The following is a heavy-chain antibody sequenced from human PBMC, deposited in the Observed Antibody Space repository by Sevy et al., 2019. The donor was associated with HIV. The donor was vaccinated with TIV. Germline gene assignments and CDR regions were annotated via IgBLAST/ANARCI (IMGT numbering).Heavy chain of an antibody. Sequence: GSLRLSCAASGFSFSNVNMNWVRQAPGKGLEWISSITSSSIYTYYADSVRGRFTISRDNAKNSLYLQMSSLRAEDTAVYYCARIPDYWGQGTLVTVSS. J-gene: IGHJ4*02. CDR2: ITSSSIYT. D-gene: IGHD2-21*01. CDR1: GFSFSNVN. CDR3: ARIPDY. V-gene: IGHV3-21*01.